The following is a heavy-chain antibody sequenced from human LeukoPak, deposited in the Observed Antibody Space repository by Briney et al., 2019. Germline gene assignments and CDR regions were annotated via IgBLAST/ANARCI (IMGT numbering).Heavy chain of an antibody. Sequence: ASVKVSCKASGYTFTGYYMHWVRQAPGQGLEWMGWINPNSGGTNYAQKFQGWVTMTRDTSISTAYMELSGLRSDDTAVFYCARTAENELPVEYFQYWGQGTLVTVSS. CDR3: ARTAENELPVEYFQY. J-gene: IGHJ1*01. D-gene: IGHD1-1*01. CDR2: INPNSGGT. CDR1: GYTFTGYY. V-gene: IGHV1-2*04.